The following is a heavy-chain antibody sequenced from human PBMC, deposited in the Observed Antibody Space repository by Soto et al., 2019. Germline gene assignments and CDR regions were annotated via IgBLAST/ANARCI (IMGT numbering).Heavy chain of an antibody. CDR2: IYDSGSDIYDSGSA. CDR3: ARHFSVDYFDY. CDR1: GGSISSGGHY. J-gene: IGHJ4*02. V-gene: IGHV4-31*03. Sequence: SETLSLTCTVSGGSISSGGHYWSWIRQLPGKGLEWIGYIYDSGSDIYDSGSAYFNPSLKSRVSMSVDTSKNQFSLKLSSVTAADTAVYYCARHFSVDYFDYWGQGALVTVSS.